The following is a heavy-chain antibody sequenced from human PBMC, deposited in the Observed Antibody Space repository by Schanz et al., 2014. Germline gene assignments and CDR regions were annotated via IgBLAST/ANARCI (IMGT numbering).Heavy chain of an antibody. CDR3: ARDDGGGYNQIDY. CDR2: IWYDGSKT. J-gene: IGHJ4*02. Sequence: QVQLVESGGGLVQPGGSLRLCCVASGFTFSRYWMTWVRQAPGKGLEWVGVIWYDGSKTYYADSVRGRFTISRENSKNTLHLQMNSLRAEDTAVYYCARDDGGGYNQIDYWGQGALVTVSS. CDR1: GFTFSRYW. D-gene: IGHD5-12*01. V-gene: IGHV3-33*08.